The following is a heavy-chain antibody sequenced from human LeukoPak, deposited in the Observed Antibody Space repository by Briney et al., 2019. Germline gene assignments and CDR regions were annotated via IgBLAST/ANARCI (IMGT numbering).Heavy chain of an antibody. V-gene: IGHV3-9*01. CDR3: AKDAYGGATFFYYMDV. CDR2: ISWNSGNI. CDR1: GFTFDDYA. J-gene: IGHJ6*03. Sequence: GGSLRLSFAGSGFTFDDYAMHWVRQTPGKGLEWVSGISWNSGNIAYADFVGGRFTISRDNAKNSLSLQMNSLSDEDTAVYYCAKDAYGGATFFYYMDVWGKGTTVTVSS. D-gene: IGHD2/OR15-2a*01.